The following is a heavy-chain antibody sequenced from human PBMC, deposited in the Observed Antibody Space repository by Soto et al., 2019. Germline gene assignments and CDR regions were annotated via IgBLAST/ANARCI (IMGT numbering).Heavy chain of an antibody. D-gene: IGHD3-3*01. CDR3: ARVLILYYFDY. J-gene: IGHJ4*02. CDR2: INHSGST. Sequence: SETLSLTCAVYGGSFSGYYWSWIRQPPGKGLEWIGEINHSGSTNYNPSLKSRVTISVDTSMNQFSLKLSFVTAADTAVYYCARVLILYYFDYWGQGTLVTVS. V-gene: IGHV4-34*01. CDR1: GGSFSGYY.